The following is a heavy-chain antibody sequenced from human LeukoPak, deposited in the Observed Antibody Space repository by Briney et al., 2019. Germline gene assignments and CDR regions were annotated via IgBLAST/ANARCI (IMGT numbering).Heavy chain of an antibody. CDR1: GFTFSSYS. Sequence: GGSLRLSCAASGFTFSSYSMNWVRQAPRKGLEWVSGISASGRDTWFPDSVKGRFTISRDNSKNTLFLQMNSLRVEDTAIYYCAKDAAGPEYWGQGTLVTVSS. CDR2: ISASGRDT. D-gene: IGHD6-13*01. CDR3: AKDAAGPEY. V-gene: IGHV3-23*01. J-gene: IGHJ4*02.